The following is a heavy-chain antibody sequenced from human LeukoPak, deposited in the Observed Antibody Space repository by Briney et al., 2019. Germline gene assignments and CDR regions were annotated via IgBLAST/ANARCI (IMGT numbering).Heavy chain of an antibody. CDR2: ISAGGDTT. CDR1: GFTFSSYA. V-gene: IGHV3-23*01. Sequence: GGSLRLSCAASGFTFSSYAMSWVRQAPGEGLEWVSGISAGGDTTYTADSVKGRFTISRDNSKNTLYLQMNSLRDEDTAVYYCASGGSGSTWGQGTLVTVSS. J-gene: IGHJ5*02. D-gene: IGHD3-10*01. CDR3: ASGGSGST.